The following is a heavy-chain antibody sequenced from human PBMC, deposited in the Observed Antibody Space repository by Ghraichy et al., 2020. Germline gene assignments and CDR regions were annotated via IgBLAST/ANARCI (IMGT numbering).Heavy chain of an antibody. Sequence: GESLNISCAASGFTFSSYAMHWVRQAPGKGLEWVAVISYDGSNKYYADSVKGRFTISRDNSKNTLYLQMNSLRAEDTAVYYCARDRGWGYGDHSDAFDIWGQGTMVTVSS. CDR3: ARDRGWGYGDHSDAFDI. D-gene: IGHD4-17*01. J-gene: IGHJ3*02. CDR2: ISYDGSNK. V-gene: IGHV3-30*04. CDR1: GFTFSSYA.